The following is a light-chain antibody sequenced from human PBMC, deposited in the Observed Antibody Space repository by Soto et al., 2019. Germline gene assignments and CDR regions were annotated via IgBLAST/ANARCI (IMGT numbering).Light chain of an antibody. Sequence: EIVLTQSPVTLSLSPGERATLSCRASQSVSGYLAWYQQKPGQAPRILIYDVSSRATGIPDRFSGSGSGTDFTLTISRLEPEDFAVYYCQQYGSSITLGQGTRLEIK. CDR1: QSVSGY. CDR2: DVS. J-gene: IGKJ5*01. V-gene: IGKV3-20*01. CDR3: QQYGSSIT.